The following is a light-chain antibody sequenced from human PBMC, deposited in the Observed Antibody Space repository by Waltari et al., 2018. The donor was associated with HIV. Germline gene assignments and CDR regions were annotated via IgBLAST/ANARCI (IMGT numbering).Light chain of an antibody. CDR2: KDN. CDR1: ALAKQY. CDR3: QSADSGGTWDVV. V-gene: IGLV3-25*03. J-gene: IGLJ2*01. Sequence: SYELTQLPSVSVSPGQTARITCSGDALAKQYAYWYQQKHGQAPVLMISKDNESPSGTPGRFSGSSSGTTVTLTISGVQAEDEADYYWQSADSGGTWDVVFGGGTKLTVL.